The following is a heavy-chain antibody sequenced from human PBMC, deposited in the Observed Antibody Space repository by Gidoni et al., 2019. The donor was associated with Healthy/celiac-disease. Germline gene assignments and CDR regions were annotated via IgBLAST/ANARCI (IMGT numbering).Heavy chain of an antibody. CDR2: VSGYKGNT. Sequence: QVQLVQSGAEVKKPGASVKVSCKASGYTFTSYGISWVRQAPGQGLEWMGWVSGYKGNTNYAQKLQGRVTMTTDTSTRTAYMELRSLRSDETAVYYCARDNGNMVALDYWGQGTLVTVSS. V-gene: IGHV1-18*01. CDR3: ARDNGNMVALDY. CDR1: GYTFTSYG. J-gene: IGHJ4*02. D-gene: IGHD5-12*01.